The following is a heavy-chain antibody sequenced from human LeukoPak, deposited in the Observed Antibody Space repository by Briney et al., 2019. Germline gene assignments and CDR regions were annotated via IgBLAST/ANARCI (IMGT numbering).Heavy chain of an antibody. V-gene: IGHV3-7*01. CDR3: GRDGVSAAVDF. J-gene: IGHJ4*02. CDR2: IKGDGSEK. CDR1: GFTFSTYY. Sequence: PGGSLRLSCVASGFTFSTYYMGWVRQAPGRGLEWVANIKGDGSEKYYVDSVKGRFTLSRDNAKNSLYLQTNSLRAEDTAVYYCGRDGVSAAVDFWGQGTLVTVSS. D-gene: IGHD2-2*01.